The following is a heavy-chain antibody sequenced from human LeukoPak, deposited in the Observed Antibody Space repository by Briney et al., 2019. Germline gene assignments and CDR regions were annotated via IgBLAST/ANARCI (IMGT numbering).Heavy chain of an antibody. CDR1: GYTLTSYG. CDR3: ARDEALLPKTERNYYYYYGMDV. V-gene: IGHV1-18*01. CDR2: ISAYNGNT. D-gene: IGHD2-15*01. J-gene: IGHJ6*02. Sequence: ASVKVSCKASGYTLTSYGISWVRQAPGQGLEWMGWISAYNGNTNYAQKLQGRVTMTTDTSTSTAYMELRSLRSDDTAVYYCARDEALLPKTERNYYYYYGMDVWGQGTTVTVSS.